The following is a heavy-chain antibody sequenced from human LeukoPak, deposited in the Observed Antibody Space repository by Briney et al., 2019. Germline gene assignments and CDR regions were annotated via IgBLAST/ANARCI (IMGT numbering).Heavy chain of an antibody. CDR1: GFTFSNYG. CDR3: AKDLIARVRGSPMDV. D-gene: IGHD3-10*01. V-gene: IGHV3-30*18. J-gene: IGHJ6*02. CDR2: LVYDGFYK. Sequence: PGRSLRLSCAASGFTFSNYGVHWVRQAPGKGLEWVALLVYDGFYKYYADSVKGRFTISRDDSTNTVYLHLSSLRAEDTAVYYCAKDLIARVRGSPMDVWGQGTRVIVSS.